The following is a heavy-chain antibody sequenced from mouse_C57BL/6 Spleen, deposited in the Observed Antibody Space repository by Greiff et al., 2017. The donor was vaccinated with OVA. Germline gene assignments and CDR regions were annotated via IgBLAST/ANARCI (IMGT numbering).Heavy chain of an antibody. J-gene: IGHJ2*01. CDR2: IRLKSDNYAT. V-gene: IGHV6-3*01. CDR3: TLVGAPVFDY. Sequence: DVMLVESGGGLVQPGGSMKLSCVASGFTFSNYWMNWVRQSPEKGLEWVAQIRLKSDNYATHYAESVKGRFTISRDDSKSSIYLQMNNLRAEDAGIYCCTLVGAPVFDYWGQGTTLTVSS. CDR1: GFTFSNYW.